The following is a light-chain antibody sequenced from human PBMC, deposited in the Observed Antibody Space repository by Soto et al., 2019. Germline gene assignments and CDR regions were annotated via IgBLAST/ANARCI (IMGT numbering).Light chain of an antibody. J-gene: IGLJ1*01. Sequence: QYALTQPASVSGSPGQSISISCTGTTSDVGRYNFVSWYQQRPGKAPKLIIYDVANRPSGISNRFSGSKSGNTASLTISWLQAEDEADYYCSSYTGSPYLVYVFGTGTKLTVL. CDR3: SSYTGSPYLVYV. CDR2: DVA. V-gene: IGLV2-14*03. CDR1: TSDVGRYNF.